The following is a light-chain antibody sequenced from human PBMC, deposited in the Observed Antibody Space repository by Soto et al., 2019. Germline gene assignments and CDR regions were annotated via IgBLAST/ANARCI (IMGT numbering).Light chain of an antibody. CDR1: QTVSSNY. CDR3: QQYSRSLPWT. CDR2: GAS. Sequence: EIILTHSPDTLSFSPGERATLSFSSSQTVSSNYLSWCQQRPGQAPRLLIYGASKRASDIPDRFSGSGSGTDFSLTISRLEPEDFAVYYCQQYSRSLPWTFGQGTKVDIK. J-gene: IGKJ1*01. V-gene: IGKV3-20*01.